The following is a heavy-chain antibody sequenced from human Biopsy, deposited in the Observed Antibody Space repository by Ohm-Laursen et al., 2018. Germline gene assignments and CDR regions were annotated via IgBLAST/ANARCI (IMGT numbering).Heavy chain of an antibody. V-gene: IGHV1-69*06. CDR1: GGTFSNYG. Sequence: VASVKASCKVPGGTFSNYGVNWVRQAPGQGLEWLGGNIPILGTGNYAPKFQDRVTVAADTSTSTATMELRSLRSDDTAVYYCATKLTGYFHHWGQGTLVIVSS. CDR2: NIPILGTG. D-gene: IGHD3-9*01. CDR3: ATKLTGYFHH. J-gene: IGHJ1*01.